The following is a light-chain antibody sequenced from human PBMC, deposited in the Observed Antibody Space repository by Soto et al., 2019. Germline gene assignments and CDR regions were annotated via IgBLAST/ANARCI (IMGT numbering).Light chain of an antibody. CDR3: QQYNNWPRT. CDR2: GAS. Sequence: EIVMTQSPATLSVSPGATATLSCRASQCVSTDLAWYQQKPGQVPRVLIYGASTRATDIPARFSGSGSGTDFTLTIDSLQSEDFAVYYCQQYNNWPRTFGQGTKVEIK. CDR1: QCVSTD. J-gene: IGKJ1*01. V-gene: IGKV3-15*01.